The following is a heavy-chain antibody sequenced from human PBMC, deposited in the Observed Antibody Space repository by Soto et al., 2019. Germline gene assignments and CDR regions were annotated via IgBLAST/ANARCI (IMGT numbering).Heavy chain of an antibody. V-gene: IGHV4-30-2*01. J-gene: IGHJ6*02. CDR1: GGSISSGGYS. CDR2: IYHSGST. CDR3: ARVPDV. Sequence: HLQLQESGSGLVKPSQTLSLTCAVSGGSISSGGYSWSWIRQPPGKGLEWIGYIYHSGSTYYNPSLKSRVTITVDRSKNQFSLKLSSVTAADTAVYYCARVPDVWGQGTTVTVSS.